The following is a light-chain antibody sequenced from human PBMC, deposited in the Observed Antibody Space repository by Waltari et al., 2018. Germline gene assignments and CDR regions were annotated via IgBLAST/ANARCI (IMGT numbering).Light chain of an antibody. Sequence: QSALTQPRPVSGSPGQSVTISFTGTSSDVGGYNYVSWYQQHPAKAPKLIFYDINHRPSGVPDRFSGPKSGNTASLTISGLQAEDEADYYCCSYVGSNIYWVFGGGTKLTVL. V-gene: IGLV2-11*01. CDR1: SSDVGGYNY. J-gene: IGLJ3*02. CDR2: DIN. CDR3: CSYVGSNIYWV.